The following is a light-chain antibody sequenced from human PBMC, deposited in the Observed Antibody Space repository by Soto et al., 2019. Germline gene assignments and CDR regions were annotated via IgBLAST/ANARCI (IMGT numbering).Light chain of an antibody. V-gene: IGKV4-1*01. Sequence: DIVMTQSPDSLAVSLGERATIDCKSSQTVFYISNNKNYLAWYQQKPGQPPKLLIYWAATREAGVPDRFSGSGYGTDFTLTISSLQAEDVAVYYCQQYFNTPYAFGQGTKLEIK. CDR1: QTVFYISNNKNY. J-gene: IGKJ2*01. CDR3: QQYFNTPYA. CDR2: WAA.